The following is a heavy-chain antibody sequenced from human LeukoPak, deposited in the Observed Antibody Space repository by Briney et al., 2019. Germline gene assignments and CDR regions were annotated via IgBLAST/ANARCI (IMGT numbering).Heavy chain of an antibody. CDR1: GFTVSSNY. CDR2: IYSGGST. J-gene: IGHJ4*02. V-gene: IGHV3-66*02. D-gene: IGHD1-26*01. CDR3: AREFSGSYSFDY. Sequence: PGGSLRLSCAASGFTVSSNYMSWVRQAPGKGLEWVSVIYSGGSTCYADSVKGRFTISRDNSKNTLYLQMNSLRAEDTAVYYCAREFSGSYSFDYWGQGTLVTVSS.